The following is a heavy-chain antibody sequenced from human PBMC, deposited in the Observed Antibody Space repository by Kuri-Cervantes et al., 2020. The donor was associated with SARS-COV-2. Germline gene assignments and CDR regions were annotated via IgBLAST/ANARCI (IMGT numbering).Heavy chain of an antibody. Sequence: GGSLRLSCAASGFTFEDYAMHWVRQAPGKGLEWVSLISGDGDSTYYADSVKGRFTISRDNSKNTLYLQMNSLRAEDTAVYYCAKDRVVVVPAAIAGYMDVWGKGTTVTVSS. CDR1: GFTFEDYA. CDR3: AKDRVVVVPAAIAGYMDV. D-gene: IGHD2-2*01. CDR2: ISGDGDST. J-gene: IGHJ6*03. V-gene: IGHV3-43D*03.